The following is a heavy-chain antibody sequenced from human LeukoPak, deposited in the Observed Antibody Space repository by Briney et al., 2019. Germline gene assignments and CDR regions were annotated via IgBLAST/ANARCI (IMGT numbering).Heavy chain of an antibody. D-gene: IGHD3-22*01. CDR1: GGSISSSSYY. Sequence: SETLSLTCTVSGGSISSSSYYWDWIPQPPGKGLEWIGTIYYSGTTYYNPSLKRRVTISLDTSRNQFSLKLSSVTATDTAVYYCARMIGDDAFDIWGQGTMVTVSS. CDR2: IYYSGTT. CDR3: ARMIGDDAFDI. J-gene: IGHJ3*02. V-gene: IGHV4-39*01.